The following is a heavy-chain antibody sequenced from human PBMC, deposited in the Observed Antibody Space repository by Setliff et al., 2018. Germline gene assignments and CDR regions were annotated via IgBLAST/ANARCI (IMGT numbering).Heavy chain of an antibody. D-gene: IGHD1-26*01. CDR1: GYSFTSDW. J-gene: IGHJ3*02. CDR3: ARVGPLTDDAFDI. Sequence: GESLKISCKGSGYSFTSDWIGWVRQMPGKGLEWMGIIDPADSDTTYSPSFQGQVTISADKSINTAYLQWSSLKASDTAIYYCARVGPLTDDAFDIWGQGTMVTVSS. V-gene: IGHV5-51*01. CDR2: IDPADSDT.